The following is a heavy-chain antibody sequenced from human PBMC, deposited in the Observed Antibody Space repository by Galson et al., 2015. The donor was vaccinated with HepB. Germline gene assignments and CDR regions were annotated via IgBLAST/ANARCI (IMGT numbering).Heavy chain of an antibody. CDR3: AKVGPGGAGWYIDY. V-gene: IGHV3-30*02. J-gene: IGHJ4*02. Sequence: SLRLSCAASGFTFSIYGMHWVRQAPGKGLEWVTYIRYDGGNKYYADSVKGRFTISRDNSKNALYLQMNSLRTEDTAVYYCAKVGPGGAGWYIDYWGQGTLVTVSS. CDR2: IRYDGGNK. D-gene: IGHD6-19*01. CDR1: GFTFSIYG.